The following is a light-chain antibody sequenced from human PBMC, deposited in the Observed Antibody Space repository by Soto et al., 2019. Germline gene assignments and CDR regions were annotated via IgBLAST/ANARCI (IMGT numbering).Light chain of an antibody. Sequence: EIVLTQSPGTLSLSPGERATLSCRASESVGSNHLAWYQHRSGQAPRLLIYDTSRRATGIPDRFSGSGSGTDFTLTISRLESEDFAVYFCQQCCSSPVIFGPENKVDIK. J-gene: IGKJ3*01. CDR3: QQCCSSPVI. V-gene: IGKV3-20*01. CDR2: DTS. CDR1: ESVGSNH.